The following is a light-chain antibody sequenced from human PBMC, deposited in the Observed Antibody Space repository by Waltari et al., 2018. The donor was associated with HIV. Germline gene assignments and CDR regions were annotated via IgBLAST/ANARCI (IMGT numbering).Light chain of an antibody. CDR1: QFISTS. CDR2: DAS. J-gene: IGKJ2*01. V-gene: IGKV1-12*01. Sequence: IQMTQSPSSMSASVGDEVTITCRATQFISTSLAWYQQRPNRAPKLLIFDASRLQSGAPSRFSGRGSGTQFTLTINSLQPEDVATYYCQQANSFPHTFGQGT. CDR3: QQANSFPHT.